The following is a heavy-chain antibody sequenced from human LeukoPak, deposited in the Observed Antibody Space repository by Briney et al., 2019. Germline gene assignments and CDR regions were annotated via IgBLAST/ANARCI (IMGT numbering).Heavy chain of an antibody. J-gene: IGHJ6*03. CDR1: GGSISSSSYY. V-gene: IGHV4-39*01. CDR3: ASEGYYYMDV. CDR2: IYYSGST. Sequence: SETLSLTCTVSGGSISSSSYYWGWIRQPPGKGLEWIGSIYYSGSTYYNPSLKSRVTISVDTSKNQFSLKLSSVTAADTAVYYCASEGYYYMDVWGKGTTVTVSS.